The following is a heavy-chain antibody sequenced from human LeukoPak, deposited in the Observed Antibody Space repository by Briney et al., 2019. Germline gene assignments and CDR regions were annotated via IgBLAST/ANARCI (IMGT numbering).Heavy chain of an antibody. D-gene: IGHD4-23*01. CDR3: ARDPDYGGNSEFDY. Sequence: GGSLRLSCAASGFTFSDYYMTWIRQAPGKGLEWVSYISGSGSTIYYADSLKGRFTISRDNAKNSLYLQMNSLRAEDTAVYYCARDPDYGGNSEFDYWGQGTLVTVSA. V-gene: IGHV3-11*04. J-gene: IGHJ4*02. CDR1: GFTFSDYY. CDR2: ISGSGSTI.